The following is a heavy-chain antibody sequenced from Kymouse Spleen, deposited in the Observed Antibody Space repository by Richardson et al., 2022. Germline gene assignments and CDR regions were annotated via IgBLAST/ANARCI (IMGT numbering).Heavy chain of an antibody. D-gene: IGHD2-8*01. CDR2: INHSGST. J-gene: IGHJ6*02. V-gene: IGHV4-34*01. CDR1: GGSFSGYY. CDR3: ARDCTNGVCYPGGMDV. Sequence: QVQLQQWGAGLLKPSETLSLTCAVYGGSFSGYYWSWIRQPPGKGLEWIGEINHSGSTNYNPSLKSRVTISVDTSKNQFSLKLSSVTAADTAVYYCARDCTNGVCYPGGMDVWGQGTTVTVSS.